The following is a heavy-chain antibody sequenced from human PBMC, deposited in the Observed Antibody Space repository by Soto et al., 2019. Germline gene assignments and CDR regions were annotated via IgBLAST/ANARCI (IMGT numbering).Heavy chain of an antibody. CDR2: IIPIFGTA. D-gene: IGHD3-3*01. J-gene: IGHJ6*02. Sequence: ASVKVSCKASGGTFSSYAISWVRQAPGQGLEWMGGIIPIFGTANYAQKFQGRVTITADESTSTAYMELSSLRSEDTAVYYCARALKRITIFGVVTLPLRSYYYYGMDVWGQGTTVTVSS. V-gene: IGHV1-69*13. CDR3: ARALKRITIFGVVTLPLRSYYYYGMDV. CDR1: GGTFSSYA.